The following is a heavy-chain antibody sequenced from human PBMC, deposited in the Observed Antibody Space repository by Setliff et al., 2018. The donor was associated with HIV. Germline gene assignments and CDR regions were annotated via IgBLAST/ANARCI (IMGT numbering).Heavy chain of an antibody. D-gene: IGHD6-13*01. J-gene: IGHJ4*02. CDR3: AKNLFSSGWSPLDS. Sequence: PGGSLRLSCAASGFTFDDYAMHWVRQAPGKGLEWVSSISSRGTDTYYADSVKGRFTISRDNSKNTLYLQMNSLRAEDTAVYYCAKNLFSSGWSPLDSWGQGTLVTVSS. CDR2: ISSRGTDT. V-gene: IGHV3-23*01. CDR1: GFTFDDYA.